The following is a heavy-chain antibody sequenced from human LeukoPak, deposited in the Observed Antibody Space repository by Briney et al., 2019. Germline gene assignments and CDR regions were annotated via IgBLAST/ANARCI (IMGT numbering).Heavy chain of an antibody. D-gene: IGHD5-24*01. CDR2: ISSSGSTI. Sequence: GGSLRLSCAASGFTFSSYEMNWVRQAPGKGLEWVSYISSSGSTIYYADSVKGRFTISRDNSKNTLYLQMNSLRAEDTAVYYCAKDGRWLQRDHLGYFDYWGQGTLVTVSS. V-gene: IGHV3-48*03. CDR3: AKDGRWLQRDHLGYFDY. J-gene: IGHJ4*02. CDR1: GFTFSSYE.